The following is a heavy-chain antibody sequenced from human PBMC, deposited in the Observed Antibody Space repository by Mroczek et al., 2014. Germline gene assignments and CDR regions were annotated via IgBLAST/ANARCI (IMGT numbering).Heavy chain of an antibody. D-gene: IGHD2-2*02. CDR3: AREDIVVVPAAIRWALFDY. CDR1: GYTFTSYY. Sequence: SGAEVKKPGASVKVSCKASGYTFTSYYMHWVRQAPGQGLEWMGIINPSGGSTSYAQKFQGRVTMTRDTSTSTVYMELSSLRSEDTAVYYCAREDIVVVPAAIRWALFDYWGQGTLVTVSS. J-gene: IGHJ4*02. V-gene: IGHV1-46*03. CDR2: INPSGGST.